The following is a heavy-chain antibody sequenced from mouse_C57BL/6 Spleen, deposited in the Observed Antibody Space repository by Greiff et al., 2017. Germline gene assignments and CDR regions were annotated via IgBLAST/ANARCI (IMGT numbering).Heavy chain of an antibody. J-gene: IGHJ4*01. Sequence: VQLKESGPGLVKPSQSLSLSCSVTGYSITSGYYWNWIRQFPGNKLEWMGYISYDGSNNYNPSLKNRISITRDTSKNPFFLKLNSLTTEDTATYYCARVEDYGGYYAMDYWGQGTSVTVSS. D-gene: IGHD2-4*01. CDR2: ISYDGSN. V-gene: IGHV3-6*01. CDR1: GYSITSGYY. CDR3: ARVEDYGGYYAMDY.